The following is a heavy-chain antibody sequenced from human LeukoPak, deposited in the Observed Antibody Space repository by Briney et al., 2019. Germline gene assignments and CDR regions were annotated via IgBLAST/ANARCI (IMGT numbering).Heavy chain of an antibody. Sequence: PGGSLRLSCAASGFTFSSYGMHWVRQAPGKGLEWVAVIWYDGSNKYYADSVKGRFTISRDNSKNTLYLQMNSLRAEDTAVYYCAKEGNRGVIPFDYWGQGTLVTVSS. J-gene: IGHJ4*02. CDR3: AKEGNRGVIPFDY. CDR2: IWYDGSNK. V-gene: IGHV3-33*06. CDR1: GFTFSSYG. D-gene: IGHD3-10*01.